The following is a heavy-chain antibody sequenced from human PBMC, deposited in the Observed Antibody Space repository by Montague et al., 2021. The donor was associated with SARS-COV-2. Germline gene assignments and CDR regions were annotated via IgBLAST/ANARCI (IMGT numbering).Heavy chain of an antibody. Sequence: SLRLSCAVSGFTFSKHAMSWVRQAPGKGLEWVSGISISGDKTYYADSVKGRFTISRDNSKNTVYLQMNSLRAEDTATYYCANEEVPNDYWGRGTLVIVSS. CDR3: ANEEVPNDY. V-gene: IGHV3-23*01. CDR1: GFTFSKHA. J-gene: IGHJ4*02. CDR2: ISISGDKT.